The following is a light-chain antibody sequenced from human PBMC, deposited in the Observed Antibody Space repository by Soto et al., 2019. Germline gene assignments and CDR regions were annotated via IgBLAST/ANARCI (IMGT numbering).Light chain of an antibody. CDR2: AAS. CDR1: KSISSY. J-gene: IGKJ4*01. V-gene: IGKV1-39*01. Sequence: DIQMTQSPSSLSASVGDRVTITCRASKSISSYLNWYQQKPGKAPKLLIYAASSLQSGVPSRFSSSESGTDFTLRICSLQTEDCETYYCQQSYSTPLTLGGGTKVEIK. CDR3: QQSYSTPLT.